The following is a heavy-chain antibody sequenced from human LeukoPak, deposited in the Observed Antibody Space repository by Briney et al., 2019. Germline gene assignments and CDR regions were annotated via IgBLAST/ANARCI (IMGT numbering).Heavy chain of an antibody. V-gene: IGHV3-30*02. D-gene: IGHD3-22*01. Sequence: GGSLRLSCAASRFTFSSYGMHWVRQAPGKGLEWVAFIRYDGSNKYYADSVKGRFTISRDNSKNTLYLQMNSLRAEDTAVYYCAKGWLSYYYDSSGYYNVDNWFDPWGQGTLVTVSS. J-gene: IGHJ5*02. CDR3: AKGWLSYYYDSSGYYNVDNWFDP. CDR2: IRYDGSNK. CDR1: RFTFSSYG.